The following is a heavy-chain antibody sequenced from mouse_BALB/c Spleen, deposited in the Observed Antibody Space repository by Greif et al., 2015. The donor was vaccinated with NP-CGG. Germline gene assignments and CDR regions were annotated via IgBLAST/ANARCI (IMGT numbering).Heavy chain of an antibody. Sequence: QVQLKHSGPGLVAPSQSLSITCTVSGFSLTSYGVHWVRQPPGKGLEWLGVIWAGGSTNYNSALMSRLSISKDNSKSXVFLKMNSLQTDDTAMYYCARDLTYYRYDGAYWGQGTLVTVSA. CDR2: IWAGGST. CDR3: ARDLTYYRYDGAY. CDR1: GFSLTSYG. J-gene: IGHJ3*01. V-gene: IGHV2-9*02. D-gene: IGHD2-14*01.